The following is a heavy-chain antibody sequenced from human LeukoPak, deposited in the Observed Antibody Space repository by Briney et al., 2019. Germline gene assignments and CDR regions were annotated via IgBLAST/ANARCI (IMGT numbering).Heavy chain of an antibody. D-gene: IGHD1-26*01. J-gene: IGHJ4*02. CDR3: ASGPSLVGATTFDY. CDR1: GGTFSSYA. V-gene: IGHV1-69*05. CDR2: VIPIFGTA. Sequence: SVKVSCKASGGTFSSYAISWVRQAPGQGLEWMGGVIPIFGTANYAQKFQGRVTITTDESTSTAYMELSSLRSEDTAVYYCASGPSLVGATTFDYWGQGTLVTVSS.